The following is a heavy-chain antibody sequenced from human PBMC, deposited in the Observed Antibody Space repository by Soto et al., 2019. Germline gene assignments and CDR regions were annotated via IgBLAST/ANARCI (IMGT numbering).Heavy chain of an antibody. D-gene: IGHD3-10*01. CDR3: AKGGQSYDY. CDR1: GFTFSTYA. Sequence: EVQLLESGGGSVQPGGSLRLSCAASGFTFSTYAMSWVRRAPGKGLEWVSAISTSVGSTYYTDSVKGRFTISRDNSKNTLYLQMNSLRAEDTAVYYCAKGGQSYDYWGQGTLVTVSS. J-gene: IGHJ4*02. CDR2: ISTSVGST. V-gene: IGHV3-23*01.